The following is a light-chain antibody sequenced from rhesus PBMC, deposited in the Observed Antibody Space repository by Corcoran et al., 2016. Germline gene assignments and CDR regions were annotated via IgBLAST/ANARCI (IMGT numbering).Light chain of an antibody. CDR2: YDS. J-gene: IGLJ6*01. CDR1: TIGSKY. V-gene: IGLV3-36*02. Sequence: SYDLTQPPSASVSPGQTARITCGGDTIGSKYVNWYQQKPPQAPVLVIYYDSERPSGIPERSSGSKSGNTATLTIRGVEAGDEADYYCEVGDSRRDLLVFGSGTKLTVL. CDR3: EVGDSRRDLLV.